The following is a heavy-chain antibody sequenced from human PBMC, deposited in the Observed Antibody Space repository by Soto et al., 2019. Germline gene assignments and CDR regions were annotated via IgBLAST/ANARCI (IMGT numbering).Heavy chain of an antibody. D-gene: IGHD6-13*01. Sequence: SETLSLTCAVSGGSISSSNWWSWVRQPPGKGLEWIGEIYHSGSTNYNPSLKSRVTISVDKSKNQFSLKLSSVTAADTAVYYCARPLGTRSSSWSSGFEPWGQGTLVTVSS. CDR1: GGSISSSNW. CDR3: ARPLGTRSSSWSSGFEP. J-gene: IGHJ5*02. CDR2: IYHSGST. V-gene: IGHV4-4*02.